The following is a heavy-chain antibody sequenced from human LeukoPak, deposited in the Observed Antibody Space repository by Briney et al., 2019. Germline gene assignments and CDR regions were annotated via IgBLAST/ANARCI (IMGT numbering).Heavy chain of an antibody. Sequence: SETLSLTCTVSGGSISSATYYWSWIRQHPGKGLEYIGYISYSGSTYYNPSLKSRLTISVDTSKSQFSLKLSSVTAADTAVYYCARRLAARPTWFDPWGQGTLVTVSS. D-gene: IGHD6-6*01. CDR1: GGSISSATYY. V-gene: IGHV4-31*03. J-gene: IGHJ5*02. CDR2: ISYSGST. CDR3: ARRLAARPTWFDP.